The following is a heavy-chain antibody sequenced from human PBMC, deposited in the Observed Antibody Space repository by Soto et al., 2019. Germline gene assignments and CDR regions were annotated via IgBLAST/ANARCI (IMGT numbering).Heavy chain of an antibody. V-gene: IGHV3-9*01. J-gene: IGHJ3*02. CDR1: GFTFDDYA. Sequence: EVQLVESGGGLVQPGRSLRLSCAASGFTFDDYAMHWVRQAPGKGLEWVSGISWNSGSIGYADSVKGRFTISRENAKNSLYLQMNSLRAEDTALYYCAKSSSGWIDAFDIWGQGTMVTVSS. CDR3: AKSSSGWIDAFDI. D-gene: IGHD6-19*01. CDR2: ISWNSGSI.